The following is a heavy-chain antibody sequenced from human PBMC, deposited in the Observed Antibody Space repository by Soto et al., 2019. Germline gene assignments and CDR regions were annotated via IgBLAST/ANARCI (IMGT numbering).Heavy chain of an antibody. D-gene: IGHD3-9*01. Sequence: GGSLRLCCAASRFTFSTYAMSWVRQAPGKGLEWVSAISGSGGSTYYADSVKGRFTISRDNSKNTLYLQMNSLRAEDTAVYYCAKDLVLRYFDWLPQYFDYWGQGTLVTVSS. CDR1: RFTFSTYA. V-gene: IGHV3-23*01. CDR3: AKDLVLRYFDWLPQYFDY. J-gene: IGHJ4*02. CDR2: ISGSGGST.